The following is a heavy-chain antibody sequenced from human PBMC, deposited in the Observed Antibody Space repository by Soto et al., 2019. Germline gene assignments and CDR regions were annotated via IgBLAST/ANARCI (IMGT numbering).Heavy chain of an antibody. CDR1: RFSFSSYE. CDR2: IDSSGRTI. V-gene: IGHV3-48*03. J-gene: IGHJ6*04. D-gene: IGHD2-8*01. CDR3: ARILRATRLIGMDI. Sequence: EAQLVESGGGLVQPGRSLRLSCAAFRFSFSSYEMNWVRQAPGKGLEWVSYIDSSGRTIYYADSVKARFTILRDNAKNSPFLQKISLRAEDTVIYYSARILRATRLIGMDIWSIG.